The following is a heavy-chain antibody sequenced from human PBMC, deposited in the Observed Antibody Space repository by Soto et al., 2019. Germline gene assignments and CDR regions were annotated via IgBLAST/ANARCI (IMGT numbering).Heavy chain of an antibody. J-gene: IGHJ3*01. D-gene: IGHD2-15*01. V-gene: IGHV1-69*02. Sequence: QVQLVQSGAEVKKPGSSVKVSCKASGGTFSSYTISWVRQAPGQGLEWMGRIIPILGIANYAQKFQGRVTITADKPTGKAYMELSSLRGEETAVYYCDFRGIGGKGYDAFDLWGQGTMVTGSS. CDR1: GGTFSSYT. CDR2: IIPILGIA. CDR3: DFRGIGGKGYDAFDL.